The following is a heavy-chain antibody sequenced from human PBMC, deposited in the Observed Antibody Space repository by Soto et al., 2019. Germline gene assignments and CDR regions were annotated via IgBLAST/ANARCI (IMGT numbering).Heavy chain of an antibody. V-gene: IGHV3-23*01. CDR1: GFTFSSYS. CDR2: ISGSDGST. CDR3: AKSTGYSSGWYDS. J-gene: IGHJ5*01. D-gene: IGHD6-19*01. Sequence: GGSLRLSCAASGFTFSSYSMNWVRQAPGKGLEWISAISGSDGSTYYADSVKGRFTISRDNSKNTLFLQMNSLGAEDTAVYYCAKSTGYSSGWYDSWGQGTLVTVSS.